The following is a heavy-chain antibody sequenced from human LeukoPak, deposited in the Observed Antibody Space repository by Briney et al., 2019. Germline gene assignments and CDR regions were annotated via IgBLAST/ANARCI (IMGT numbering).Heavy chain of an antibody. CDR2: INQDESSQ. CDR3: ARLGPVTKDHYCDY. Sequence: AGGSLRLSCAASGFSFTTYWMGWVRQAPGKGLEWVANINQDESSQYCVDAVRGRFTISRDNAKNSLNLQMNSLRGEDTAVYFCARLGPVTKDHYCDYWGQGTLVTVSS. CDR1: GFSFTTYW. D-gene: IGHD4-17*01. V-gene: IGHV3-7*01. J-gene: IGHJ4*02.